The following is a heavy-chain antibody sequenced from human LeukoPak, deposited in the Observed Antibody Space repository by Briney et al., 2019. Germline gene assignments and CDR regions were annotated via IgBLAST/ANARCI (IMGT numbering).Heavy chain of an antibody. Sequence: SETLSLTCTVSGASISSSSSYWGWIRQPPGKGLEWLGNIYSRGSTYYKPSLRSRVTISVDTPKNQFSLKLSSVTAADTAVYYCARHKGVAGYDWFDPWGQGTLVTVSS. V-gene: IGHV4-39*01. CDR2: IYSRGST. CDR1: GASISSSSSY. J-gene: IGHJ5*02. D-gene: IGHD6-19*01. CDR3: ARHKGVAGYDWFDP.